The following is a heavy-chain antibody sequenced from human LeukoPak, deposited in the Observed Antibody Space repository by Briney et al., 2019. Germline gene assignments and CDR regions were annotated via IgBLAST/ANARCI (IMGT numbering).Heavy chain of an antibody. V-gene: IGHV3-30*04. CDR1: GFTFSSYV. Sequence: PGRSLRLSCAASGFTFSSYVMHWVRQAPGKGLEWVTVISYDGSKKDYADSVKGRFTISRDNSKNTLFLQMNSLRAEDTAVYYCARALYDSSGYYPGILDYWGQGTLVTVSS. J-gene: IGHJ4*02. CDR2: ISYDGSKK. D-gene: IGHD3-22*01. CDR3: ARALYDSSGYYPGILDY.